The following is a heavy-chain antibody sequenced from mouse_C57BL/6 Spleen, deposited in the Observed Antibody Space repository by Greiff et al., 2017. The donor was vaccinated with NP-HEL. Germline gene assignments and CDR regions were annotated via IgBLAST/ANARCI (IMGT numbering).Heavy chain of an antibody. CDR2: ISDGGSYT. D-gene: IGHD2-3*01. CDR3: ARDRGSIHDGYFDY. CDR1: GFTFSSYA. V-gene: IGHV5-4*01. J-gene: IGHJ2*01. Sequence: EVKVVESGGGLVKPGGSLKLSCAASGFTFSSYAMSWVRQTPEKRLEWVATISDGGSYTYYPDNVKGRFTISRDNAKNNLYLQMSHLKSEDTAMYYCARDRGSIHDGYFDYWGQGTTLTVSS.